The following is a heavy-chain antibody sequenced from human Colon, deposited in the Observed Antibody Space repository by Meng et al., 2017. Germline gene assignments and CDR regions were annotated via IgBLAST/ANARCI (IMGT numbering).Heavy chain of an antibody. D-gene: IGHD4-17*01. J-gene: IGHJ4*02. CDR1: GFTFISDS. V-gene: IGHV3-21*06. CDR3: ARAEYGDLDFDH. Sequence: EVQLVESGGGLVKPGGSVRVSWAASGFTFISDSMNWVRQAPGKGLEGVSSVSSNSYYIYYADSVEGRFTISRDNAKNSLYLQMNSLRAEDTAVYYCARAEYGDLDFDHWGQGTLVTVSS. CDR2: VSSNSYYI.